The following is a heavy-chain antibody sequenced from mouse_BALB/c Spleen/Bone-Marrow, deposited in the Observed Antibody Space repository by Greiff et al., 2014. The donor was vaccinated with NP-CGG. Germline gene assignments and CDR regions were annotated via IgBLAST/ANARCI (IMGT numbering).Heavy chain of an antibody. J-gene: IGHJ3*01. V-gene: IGHV1-9*01. CDR3: ARDWDPFAY. D-gene: IGHD4-1*01. Sequence: QVQLQQSGAELMKPGASVKISCKATGYTFSSYWIEWVKQRPGHGLEWIGEILPGSGSTNYNEKFKGKATFTADTSSNTAYMQLSSLISEDSAVYYCARDWDPFAYWGQGTLVTVSA. CDR1: GYTFSSYW. CDR2: ILPGSGST.